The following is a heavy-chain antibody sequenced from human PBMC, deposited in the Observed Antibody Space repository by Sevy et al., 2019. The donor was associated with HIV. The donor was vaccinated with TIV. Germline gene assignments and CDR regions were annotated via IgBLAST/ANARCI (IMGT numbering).Heavy chain of an antibody. Sequence: GGSLRLSCAASGFTFSSYAMSWVRQAPGKGLEWVSAMSGSGGSTYCADSVKGRFTISRDNSKNTLYLQMNSLRAEDTAVYYCAKGGSWRIAVAGRGHFDYWGQGTLVTVSS. CDR3: AKGGSWRIAVAGRGHFDY. CDR2: MSGSGGST. J-gene: IGHJ4*02. D-gene: IGHD6-19*01. CDR1: GFTFSSYA. V-gene: IGHV3-23*01.